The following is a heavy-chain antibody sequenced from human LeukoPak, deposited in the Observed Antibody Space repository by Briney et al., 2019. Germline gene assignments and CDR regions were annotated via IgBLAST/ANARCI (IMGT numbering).Heavy chain of an antibody. CDR2: ISSSGSTI. D-gene: IGHD3-10*02. CDR3: AELGITMIGGV. J-gene: IGHJ6*04. Sequence: GGSLRLSCAASGFTFSSYEMNWVRQAPGRGLEWVSYISSSGSTIYYADSVKGRFTISRDNAKNSLYLQMNSLRAEDAAVYYCAELGITMIGGVWGKGTTVTISS. CDR1: GFTFSSYE. V-gene: IGHV3-48*03.